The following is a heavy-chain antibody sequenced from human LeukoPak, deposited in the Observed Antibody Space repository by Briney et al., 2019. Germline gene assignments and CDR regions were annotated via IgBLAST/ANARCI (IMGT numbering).Heavy chain of an antibody. V-gene: IGHV1-2*02. CDR2: INPTSGGT. CDR1: GYTFTSYY. J-gene: IGHJ4*02. CDR3: AREHYAAFDY. Sequence: ASVKVSCKASGYTFTSYYMHWVRQAPGQGLEWMGWINPTSGGTKYAQNFQGRVTMTRDTSISTAHMELSSLRSDDTAVYYCAREHYAAFDYWGQGALVTVSS. D-gene: IGHD4-17*01.